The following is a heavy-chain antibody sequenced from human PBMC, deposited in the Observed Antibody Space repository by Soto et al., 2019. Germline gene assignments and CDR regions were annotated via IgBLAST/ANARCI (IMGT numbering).Heavy chain of an antibody. J-gene: IGHJ4*02. CDR1: GYTFTDYY. CDR2: INTNSGVT. Sequence: QVQLVQSGAEVKKPGASVKVSCKASGYTFTDYYVHWVRQAPGQGLEWMGWINTNSGVTNFAQKFQGWVTFTRDTSVNTAYMELNRLKSDDTAVFFCARGVSGWSPFDFWGQGTLVTVSS. D-gene: IGHD6-19*01. CDR3: ARGVSGWSPFDF. V-gene: IGHV1-2*04.